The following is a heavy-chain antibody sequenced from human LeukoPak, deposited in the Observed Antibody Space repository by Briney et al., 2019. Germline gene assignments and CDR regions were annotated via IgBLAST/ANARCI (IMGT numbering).Heavy chain of an antibody. CDR2: INTGSTYM. CDR1: GFYFSGYS. Sequence: GGSLRLSCAASGFYFSGYSMNWVRQAPGKGLEWVSSINTGSTYMYYADSVKGRFTISRDNAKNSLHLQMYSLRAEDTAVYFCARVEATTGRTYHYHYMHVWGKGTTVTLCS. CDR3: ARVEATTGRTYHYHYMHV. D-gene: IGHD1-1*01. V-gene: IGHV3-21*01. J-gene: IGHJ6*03.